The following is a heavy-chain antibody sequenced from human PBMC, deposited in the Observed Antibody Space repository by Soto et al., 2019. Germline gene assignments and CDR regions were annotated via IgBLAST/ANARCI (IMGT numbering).Heavy chain of an antibody. CDR1: RYTRTDHL. CDR3: VRGNCPSIEAVGGAY. J-gene: IGHJ4*02. V-gene: IGHV1-2*02. D-gene: IGHD6-6*01. CDR2: INPVTGGT. Sequence: SVAESHLPSRYTRTDHLLHGRRQAAGQGPAWMGWINPVTGGTNHAQTFHGRVTMSSDTSTSTAYMELSSLRSDDMALYYFVRGNCPSIEAVGGAYWGQGPLVTVPS.